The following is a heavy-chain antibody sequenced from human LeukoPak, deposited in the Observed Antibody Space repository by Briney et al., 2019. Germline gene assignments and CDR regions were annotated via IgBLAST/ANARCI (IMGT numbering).Heavy chain of an antibody. CDR3: ARDSLPYCSSTSCPIKIPV. V-gene: IGHV4-59*06. CDR2: IYYSGST. CDR1: GGSISSHY. J-gene: IGHJ6*02. Sequence: SETLSLTCTVSGGSISSHYWSWIRQHPGKGLEWIGYIYYSGSTYYNPSLKSRVTISVDTSKNQFSLKLSSVTAADTAVYYCARDSLPYCSSTSCPIKIPVWGQGTTVTVSS. D-gene: IGHD2-2*01.